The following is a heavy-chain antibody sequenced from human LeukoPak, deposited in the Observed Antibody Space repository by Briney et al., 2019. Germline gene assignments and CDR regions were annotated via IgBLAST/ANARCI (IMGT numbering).Heavy chain of an antibody. J-gene: IGHJ4*02. CDR3: ARGDSLTTAVDY. V-gene: IGHV3-11*06. Sequence: GGSLRLSCAASGFTSSDYYMSWIRQAPRKGLEWVSYISSSSSYTNYADSVKGRFTISRDNAKNSLYLQMNSLRAEDTAVYHCARGDSLTTAVDYWGQGTLVTVSS. D-gene: IGHD4/OR15-4a*01. CDR1: GFTSSDYY. CDR2: ISSSSSYT.